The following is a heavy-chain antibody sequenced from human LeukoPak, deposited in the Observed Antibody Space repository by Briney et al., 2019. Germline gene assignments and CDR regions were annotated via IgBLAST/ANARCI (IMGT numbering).Heavy chain of an antibody. J-gene: IGHJ4*02. Sequence: GGSLRLSCAAPGFTFSSYEMNWVRQAPGKGLEWVSYISSSGSTIYYADSVKGRFTISRDNAKNSLYLQMNSLRAEDTAVYYCARDRSGRYFDWLLFDYWGQGTLVTVSS. CDR1: GFTFSSYE. D-gene: IGHD3-9*01. V-gene: IGHV3-48*03. CDR3: ARDRSGRYFDWLLFDY. CDR2: ISSSGSTI.